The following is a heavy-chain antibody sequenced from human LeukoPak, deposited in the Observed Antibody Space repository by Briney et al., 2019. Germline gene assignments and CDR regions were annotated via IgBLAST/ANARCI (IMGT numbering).Heavy chain of an antibody. CDR2: ISSSVSTI. J-gene: IGHJ4*02. V-gene: IGHV3-48*03. CDR1: GFTFSSYE. CDR3: ARGLPVRGVNTDY. D-gene: IGHD3-10*01. Sequence: GGSLRLSCAASGFTFSSYEMSWVRQAPGKGLEWVSYISSSVSTIYYADSVKGRFTISRDNAKNSLYLQMNSLRAEDTAVYYCARGLPVRGVNTDYWGQGTLVTVSS.